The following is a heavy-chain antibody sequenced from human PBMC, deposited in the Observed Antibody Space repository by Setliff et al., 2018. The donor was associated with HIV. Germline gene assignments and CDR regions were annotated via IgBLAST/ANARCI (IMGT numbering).Heavy chain of an antibody. V-gene: IGHV3-43D*03. CDR1: GFIFDDYA. D-gene: IGHD6-19*01. J-gene: IGHJ1*01. Sequence: GGSLRLSCAASGFIFDDYAMHWVRQAPGKGLEWVSLISWDGGSTYYADSVKGRFTISRDNSKNSLYLQMNSLRAEDTALYYCAKETSIAVAEYFQHWGQGTLVTVSS. CDR3: AKETSIAVAEYFQH. CDR2: ISWDGGST.